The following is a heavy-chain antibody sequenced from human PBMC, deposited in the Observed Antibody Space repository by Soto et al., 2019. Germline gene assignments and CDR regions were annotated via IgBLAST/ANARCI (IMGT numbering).Heavy chain of an antibody. J-gene: IGHJ6*02. V-gene: IGHV5-10-1*01. CDR1: GYSFTSYW. CDR2: IDPGDSYT. Sequence: GESLKISCKGSGYSFTSYWISWVRQLPGKGLEWMGRIDPGDSYTNYSPSFQGHVTISADKSISTAYLQWSSLKASDTAMYYCASTVGATTPYYYGMDVWGQGTKVTVSS. D-gene: IGHD1-26*01. CDR3: ASTVGATTPYYYGMDV.